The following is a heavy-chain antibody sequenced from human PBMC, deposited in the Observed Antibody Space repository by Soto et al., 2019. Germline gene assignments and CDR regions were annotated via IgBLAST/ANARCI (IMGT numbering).Heavy chain of an antibody. D-gene: IGHD4-17*01. V-gene: IGHV3-33*01. CDR2: IWYDGSNK. CDR1: GFTFSSYG. CDR3: ARDVANYGDYYYYYGMDV. Sequence: GGSLRLSCAASGFTFSSYGMHWVRQAPGKGLEWVAVIWYDGSNKYYADSVKGRFTISRDNSKNTLYLQMNSLRAEDTAVYYCARDVANYGDYYYYYGMDVWGQGTTVTVSS. J-gene: IGHJ6*02.